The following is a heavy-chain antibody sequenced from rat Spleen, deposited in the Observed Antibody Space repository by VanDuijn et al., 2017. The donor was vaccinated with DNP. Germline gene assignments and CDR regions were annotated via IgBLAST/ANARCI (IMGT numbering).Heavy chain of an antibody. CDR2: ITSSGGST. J-gene: IGHJ1*01. CDR3: ARGSGTYYWYFDF. Sequence: EVQLVESGGGLVQPGRSLKLSCAVSGFTFSDYYMAWVRQAPTKGLEWVAAITSSGGSTYYPDSVKGRFTISRDNAKNTLYLQMNSLRSEDTATYYCARGSGTYYWYFDFWGPGTMVTVSS. CDR1: GFTFSDYY. V-gene: IGHV5-25*01. D-gene: IGHD5-1*01.